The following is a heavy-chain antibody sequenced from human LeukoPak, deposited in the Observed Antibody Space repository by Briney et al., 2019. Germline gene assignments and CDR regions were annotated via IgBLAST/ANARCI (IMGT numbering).Heavy chain of an antibody. J-gene: IGHJ4*02. D-gene: IGHD2-2*01. CDR2: IWYDGSNK. V-gene: IGHV3-33*01. Sequence: PGGSLRLSCAASGFTFSSYGMHWVRQAPGKGLEWVAVIWYDGSNKYYADSVKGRFTISRDNSKNTLYLQMNSLRAEDTAVYYCARDRDGQLLESGYFDYWGQGTLVTVSS. CDR1: GFTFSSYG. CDR3: ARDRDGQLLESGYFDY.